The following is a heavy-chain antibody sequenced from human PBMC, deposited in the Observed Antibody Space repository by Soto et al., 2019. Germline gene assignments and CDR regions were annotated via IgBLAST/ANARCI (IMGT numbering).Heavy chain of an antibody. CDR3: ARDKNAFCSGLSSIDY. V-gene: IGHV4-38-2*02. J-gene: IGHJ4*02. CDR2: IYHSVST. CDR1: GYSISSGYY. Sequence: SETLSLTCAVSGYSISSGYYWGWIRQPPGKGLEWIGSIYHSVSTYYNPSLKSRVTISVDTSKNQFSLKLSSVTAADTAVYYCARDKNAFCSGLSSIDYCGQGTLVTVYS. D-gene: IGHD3-3*01.